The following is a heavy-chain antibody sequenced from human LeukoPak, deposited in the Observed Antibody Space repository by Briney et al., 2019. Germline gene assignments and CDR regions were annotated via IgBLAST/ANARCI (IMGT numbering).Heavy chain of an antibody. Sequence: ASVKVSCKASGYTFTSYGISWVRQAPGQGLEWMGWISAYNGNTNYAQELQGRVTMITDTSTSTAYMELRSLRSDDTAVYYCARWRVTVNWFDPWGQGTLVTVSS. D-gene: IGHD2-21*02. CDR2: ISAYNGNT. CDR1: GYTFTSYG. V-gene: IGHV1-18*01. J-gene: IGHJ5*02. CDR3: ARWRVTVNWFDP.